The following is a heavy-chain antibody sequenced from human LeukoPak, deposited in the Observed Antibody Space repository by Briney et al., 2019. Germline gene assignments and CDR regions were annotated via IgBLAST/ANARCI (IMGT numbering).Heavy chain of an antibody. Sequence: SETLSLTCTVSGGSISSYYWSWIRQPPGKGLEWIGYIYYSGSTYYNPSLKSRVTISVDTSKNQFSLKLSSVTAADTAVYYCASTITMIADGFDYWGQGTLVTVSS. D-gene: IGHD3-22*01. V-gene: IGHV4-59*12. CDR3: ASTITMIADGFDY. CDR2: IYYSGST. CDR1: GGSISSYY. J-gene: IGHJ4*02.